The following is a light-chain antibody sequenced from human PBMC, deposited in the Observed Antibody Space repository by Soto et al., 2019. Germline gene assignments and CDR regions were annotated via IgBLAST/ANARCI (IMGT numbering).Light chain of an antibody. CDR2: EDN. CDR3: GTWDSSLGAL. V-gene: IGLV1-51*02. CDR1: SSNIGNNY. Sequence: QPVLTQPPSVSAAPGQKVTISCSGSSSNIGNNYVSWYQQLPGTAPKLLIYEDNKRPSGIPDRFSGSKSGTSATLDITGLQTGDEADYYCGTWDSSLGALFGGGTKLTVL. J-gene: IGLJ2*01.